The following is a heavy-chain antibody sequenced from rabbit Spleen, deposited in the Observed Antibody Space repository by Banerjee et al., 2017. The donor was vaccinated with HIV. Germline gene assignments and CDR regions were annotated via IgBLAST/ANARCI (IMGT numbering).Heavy chain of an antibody. J-gene: IGHJ6*01. V-gene: IGHV1S45*01. D-gene: IGHD1-1*01. CDR2: ISAGSSTGT. CDR1: GFSLSDNYV. Sequence: QEQLEESGGDLVKPGASLTLTCTASGFSLSDNYVMCWVRQAPGKGLEWIACISAGSSTGTYYASWAKGRFTISKTSSTTVTLQMTSLTAADTAAYFCARDTSSSFSSYGMDLWGQGTLVTVS. CDR3: ARDTSSSFSSYGMDL.